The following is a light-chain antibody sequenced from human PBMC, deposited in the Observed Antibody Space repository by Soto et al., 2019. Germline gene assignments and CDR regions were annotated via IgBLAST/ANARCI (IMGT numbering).Light chain of an antibody. CDR3: VSFTTKSSYV. CDR2: DIN. Sequence: QSALTQPPSASGSPGQSVTISCTGTNSDVGAYIYVSWYQQHPGKAPKLMVYDINNRPSGVSNRFSGSKSANTASLTISGLQADDEADYYCVSFTTKSSYVFGTGDQGHRP. J-gene: IGLJ1*01. V-gene: IGLV2-14*03. CDR1: NSDVGAYIY.